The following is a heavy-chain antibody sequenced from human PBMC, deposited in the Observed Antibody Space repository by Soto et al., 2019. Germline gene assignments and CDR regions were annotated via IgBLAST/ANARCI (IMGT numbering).Heavy chain of an antibody. V-gene: IGHV4-34*01. CDR1: GGSFSGYY. CDR2: INHSGST. J-gene: IGHJ3*02. Sequence: ETLXLTCAVYGGSFSGYYWTWIRQPPGTGLEWIGEINHSGSTNYNPSLKSRVTISVDTSKNQFSLKLSSVTAADTAVYYCARVWGGAFDIWGQGTMVTVSS. CDR3: ARVWGGAFDI. D-gene: IGHD3-10*01.